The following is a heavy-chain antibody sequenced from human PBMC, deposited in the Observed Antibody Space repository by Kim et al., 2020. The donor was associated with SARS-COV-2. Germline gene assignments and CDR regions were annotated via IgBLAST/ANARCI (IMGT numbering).Heavy chain of an antibody. D-gene: IGHD4-17*01. J-gene: IGHJ5*02. CDR1: GGSFSGYY. CDR2: INHSGIT. Sequence: SETLSLTCAVYGGSFSGYYWSWIRQPPGKGLEWIGEINHSGITNYNPSLKSRVTISVDTSKNQFSLKLSSVTAADTAVYYCASGYGDYGTNWFDPWGQGT. V-gene: IGHV4-34*01. CDR3: ASGYGDYGTNWFDP.